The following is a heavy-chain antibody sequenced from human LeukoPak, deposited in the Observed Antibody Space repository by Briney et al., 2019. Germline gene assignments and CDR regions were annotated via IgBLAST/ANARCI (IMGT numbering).Heavy chain of an antibody. Sequence: PGGSLRLSCAASGFTFSSYGMHWVRQAPGKGLEWVAVIWYDGSNKYYADSVKGRFTISRDNSKNTLFLQMNSLRAEDTAVYYCGRELGENWFDPWGQGTLVTVSS. CDR3: GRELGENWFDP. CDR1: GFTFSSYG. CDR2: IWYDGSNK. J-gene: IGHJ5*02. V-gene: IGHV3-33*01.